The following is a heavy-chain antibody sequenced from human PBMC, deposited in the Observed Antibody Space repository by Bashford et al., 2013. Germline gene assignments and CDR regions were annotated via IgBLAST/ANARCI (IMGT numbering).Heavy chain of an antibody. Sequence: VRQAPGKGLEWVANIRQDGSQKYYVDSVKGRFTISRDNAKNSLYLEMNSLRAEDTAVYYCAKVRGEXYFDSSGYADYWGQGNPGSPSPQ. V-gene: IGHV3-7*01. D-gene: IGHD3-22*01. J-gene: IGHJ4*02. CDR3: AKVRGEXYFDSSGYADY. CDR2: IRQDGSQK.